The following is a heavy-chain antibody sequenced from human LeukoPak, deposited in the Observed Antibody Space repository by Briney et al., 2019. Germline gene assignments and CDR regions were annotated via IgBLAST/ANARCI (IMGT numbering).Heavy chain of an antibody. CDR3: ARWLHGGFAYFQH. J-gene: IGHJ1*01. D-gene: IGHD4-23*01. Sequence: SETLSLTCNVSGGSINSYYWGWIRQPPGKRLELIGYIYYTGSTFYNPSLRSRVTISVDTSKNQFSLKLSSVTAADTAVYYCARWLHGGFAYFQHWGQGTLVTVNS. CDR1: GGSINSYY. V-gene: IGHV4-59*04. CDR2: IYYTGST.